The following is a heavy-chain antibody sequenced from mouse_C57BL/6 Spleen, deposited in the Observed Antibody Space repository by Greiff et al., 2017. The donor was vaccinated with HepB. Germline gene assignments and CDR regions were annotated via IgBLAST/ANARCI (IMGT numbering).Heavy chain of an antibody. CDR2: IRNKANGYTT. Sequence: EVQRVESGGGLVQPGGSLSLSCAASGFTFTDYYMSWVRQPPGKALEWLGFIRNKANGYTTEYSASVKGRFTISRDNSQSILYLQMNALRAEDSATYYCARYGDGYFIFAYWGQGTLVTVSA. D-gene: IGHD2-3*01. CDR1: GFTFTDYY. CDR3: ARYGDGYFIFAY. V-gene: IGHV7-3*01. J-gene: IGHJ3*01.